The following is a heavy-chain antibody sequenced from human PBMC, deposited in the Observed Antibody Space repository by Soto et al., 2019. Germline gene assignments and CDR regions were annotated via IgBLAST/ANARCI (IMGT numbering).Heavy chain of an antibody. D-gene: IGHD5-12*01. J-gene: IGHJ4*02. CDR2: IHYNGNT. Sequence: SETLSLTCTVSGDSISASSWSWVRQPPGKGLEWIGNIHYNGNTKYNPSLKSRVTMSVDTSKNQFALKLISVTAADTAKYFCAREGNLGRWLQPLDFWGQGTLVTVSS. CDR3: AREGNLGRWLQPLDF. V-gene: IGHV4-59*01. CDR1: GDSISASS.